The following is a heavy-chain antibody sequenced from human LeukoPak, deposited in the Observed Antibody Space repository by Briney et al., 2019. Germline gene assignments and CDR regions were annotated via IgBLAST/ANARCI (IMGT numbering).Heavy chain of an antibody. J-gene: IGHJ4*02. D-gene: IGHD5-12*01. CDR1: GFTFSSYV. V-gene: IGHV3-23*01. Sequence: GGSLRLSCAASGFTFSSYVMSWVRQAPGKGLEWVSGISGSGASTYYADFVKGRFTISRDNSKNTLYLQMNSLRAEDTAVYYCAKGYSGYGFPDYWGQGTLVTVSS. CDR3: AKGYSGYGFPDY. CDR2: ISGSGAST.